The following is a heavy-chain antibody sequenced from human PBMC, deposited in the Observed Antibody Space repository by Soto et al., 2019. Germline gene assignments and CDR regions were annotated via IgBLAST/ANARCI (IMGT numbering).Heavy chain of an antibody. CDR2: IYYSGST. Sequence: PSETLSLTCTVSGGSISSYYWSWIRQPPGKGLEWIGYIYYSGSTNYNPSLKSRVTISVDTSKNQFSLKLSSVTAADTAVYYCARDSSGYYQSSGFDYWGQGTLVTVSS. D-gene: IGHD3-22*01. CDR3: ARDSSGYYQSSGFDY. J-gene: IGHJ4*02. V-gene: IGHV4-59*01. CDR1: GGSISSYY.